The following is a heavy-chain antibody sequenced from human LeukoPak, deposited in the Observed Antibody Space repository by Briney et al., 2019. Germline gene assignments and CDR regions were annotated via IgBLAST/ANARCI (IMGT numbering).Heavy chain of an antibody. V-gene: IGHV4-59*01. CDR1: GGSISNNY. CDR2: FHDSEST. Sequence: SETLSLTCNVSGGSISNNYWSWIRQPPGKELSGIGYFHDSESTNYNPSLKSRVSISVDTSKKQVSLKLSSVTAADTAVYYCARGDASGRPGIAFDYWGQGTLVTVSS. CDR3: ARGDASGRPGIAFDY. D-gene: IGHD1-26*01. J-gene: IGHJ4*02.